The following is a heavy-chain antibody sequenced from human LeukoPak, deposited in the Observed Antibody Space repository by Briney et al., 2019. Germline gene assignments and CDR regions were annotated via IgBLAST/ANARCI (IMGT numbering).Heavy chain of an antibody. CDR2: IYYSGST. V-gene: IGHV4-59*08. CDR3: ARRGGDYEDWFDP. Sequence: GSLRLSCAASGFTVSSNYMSWIRQPPGKGLEWIGYIYYSGSTNYNPSLKSRVTISVDTSKNQFSLRLSSVTAADTAVYYCARRGGDYEDWFDPWGQGTLVTVSS. CDR1: GFTVSSNY. D-gene: IGHD4-17*01. J-gene: IGHJ5*02.